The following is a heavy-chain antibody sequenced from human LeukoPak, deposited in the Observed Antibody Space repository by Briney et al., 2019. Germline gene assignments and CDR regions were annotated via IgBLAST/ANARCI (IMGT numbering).Heavy chain of an antibody. CDR1: GFTFSSYA. Sequence: GGSLRLSCAASGFTFSSYAMSWVRQAPGKGLEWVSAISGSGGSTYYADSVEGRFTISRDNSKNTLYLQMNSLRAEDTAVYYCAKDLIAAAGTPLALWGQGTLVTVSS. CDR2: ISGSGGST. V-gene: IGHV3-23*01. CDR3: AKDLIAAAGTPLAL. J-gene: IGHJ1*01. D-gene: IGHD6-13*01.